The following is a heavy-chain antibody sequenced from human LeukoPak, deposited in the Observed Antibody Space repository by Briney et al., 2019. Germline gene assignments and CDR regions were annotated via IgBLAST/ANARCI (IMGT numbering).Heavy chain of an antibody. CDR2: ISYDGSNK. V-gene: IGHV3-30*01. CDR3: AKDRGYSSGWLDDFDY. D-gene: IGHD6-19*01. Sequence: PGGSLRLSCAASGFTFSSYAMHWVRQAPGKGLEWVAVISYDGSNKYYADSVKGRFTISRDNAKNSLYLQMNSLRAEDTALYYCAKDRGYSSGWLDDFDYWGQGTLVTVSS. J-gene: IGHJ4*02. CDR1: GFTFSSYA.